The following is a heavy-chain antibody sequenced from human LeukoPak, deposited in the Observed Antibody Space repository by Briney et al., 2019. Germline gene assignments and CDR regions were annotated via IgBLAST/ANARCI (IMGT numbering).Heavy chain of an antibody. CDR1: GGSISASCHY. CDR3: ARRDYRALLHL. Sequence: SETLSLTCSVSGGSISASCHYWAWVRQTPGKGLEGIGSVYYTGSIRYNTSLKSRVTISVDMSKNDLFLTLSPLTAADTAFYYCARRDYRALLHLWGQGILVTVSP. CDR2: VYYTGSI. D-gene: IGHD2-21*01. V-gene: IGHV4-39*01. J-gene: IGHJ4*02.